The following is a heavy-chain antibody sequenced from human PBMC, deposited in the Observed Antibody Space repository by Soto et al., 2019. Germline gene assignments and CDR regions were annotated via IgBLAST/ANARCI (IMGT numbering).Heavy chain of an antibody. Sequence: GGSLRLSCAASGFTVSSNYMSWVRQAPGKGLEWVSVIYSGGSTYYADSVKGRFTISRDNSKNTLYLQMNSLRAEDTAVYYCARDGDYIWGSYPLTGWGQGTLVTVSS. CDR3: ARDGDYIWGSYPLTG. D-gene: IGHD3-16*02. CDR2: IYSGGST. CDR1: GFTVSSNY. J-gene: IGHJ4*02. V-gene: IGHV3-66*01.